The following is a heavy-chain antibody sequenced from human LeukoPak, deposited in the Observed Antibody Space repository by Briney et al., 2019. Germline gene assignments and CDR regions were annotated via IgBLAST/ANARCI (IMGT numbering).Heavy chain of an antibody. D-gene: IGHD4-17*01. V-gene: IGHV3-30*03. CDR2: ISYDGSNK. J-gene: IGHJ4*02. CDR1: GFTFSSYG. Sequence: QPGRSLRLSCAASGFTFSSYGMHWVRQAPGKGLEWVAVISYDGSNKYYADSVKGRFTNSRDNSKNTLYLQMNSLRAEDTAVYYCARTVAYGDYPYYFDYWGQGTLVTVSS. CDR3: ARTVAYGDYPYYFDY.